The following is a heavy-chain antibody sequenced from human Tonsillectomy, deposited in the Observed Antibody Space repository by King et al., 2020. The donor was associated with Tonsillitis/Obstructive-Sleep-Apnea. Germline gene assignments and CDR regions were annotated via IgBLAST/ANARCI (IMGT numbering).Heavy chain of an antibody. CDR3: VRDSMSHYYDSSGYYTFDY. V-gene: IGHV1-18*01. CDR1: GYTFSSYG. D-gene: IGHD3-22*01. Sequence: QLVQSGAEVKKPGASVKVSCKASGYTFSSYGISWVRQAPGQGLEWMGWISAYNGHTNYAQKLQGRVTMTTDTSTSTAYMEVRSLRSDDTAVYYCVRDSMSHYYDSSGYYTFDYWGQGTLVTVSS. CDR2: ISAYNGHT. J-gene: IGHJ4*02.